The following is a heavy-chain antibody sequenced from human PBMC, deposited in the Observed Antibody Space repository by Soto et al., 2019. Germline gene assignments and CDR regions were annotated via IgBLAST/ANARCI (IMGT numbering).Heavy chain of an antibody. CDR3: ARREIQGPLDY. CDR2: IYYSGTT. Sequence: SETLSLTCAVSGYSISSSNWWGWVRQPPGKGLEWIGYIYYSGTTYYNPSLKSRVTMSVDTSKNQFSLKLTSVTAVDTAVYYCARREIQGPLDYWGQGTLVTLSS. CDR1: GYSISSSNW. J-gene: IGHJ4*02. D-gene: IGHD1-26*01. V-gene: IGHV4-28*01.